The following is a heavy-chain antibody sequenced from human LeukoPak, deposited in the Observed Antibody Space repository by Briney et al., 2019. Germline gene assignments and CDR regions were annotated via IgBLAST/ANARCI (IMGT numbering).Heavy chain of an antibody. Sequence: GGSLRLSCAASGFTFSDYYMSWIRQAPGKALEWVSYISSSGSTIYYADSMEGRFTISRDNAKNSLYLQMNSLRAEDTAVYYCARDRVTGYYDSSGYLFFWGQGTLVTVSS. J-gene: IGHJ4*02. D-gene: IGHD3-22*01. CDR2: ISSSGSTI. CDR1: GFTFSDYY. V-gene: IGHV3-11*01. CDR3: ARDRVTGYYDSSGYLFF.